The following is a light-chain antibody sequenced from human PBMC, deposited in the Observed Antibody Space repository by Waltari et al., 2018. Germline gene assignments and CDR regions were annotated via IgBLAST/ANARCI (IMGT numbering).Light chain of an antibody. Sequence: ITCRASQTIDYLSGDQHKPGEAPKLLIYETSTLQSGVPTRFSGSKFGTTFILTSSSLQPEDFATYFCQPNYDTPRTFGHGTKVDIK. CDR2: ETS. CDR3: QPNYDTPRT. V-gene: IGKV1-39*01. CDR1: QTIDY. J-gene: IGKJ2*02.